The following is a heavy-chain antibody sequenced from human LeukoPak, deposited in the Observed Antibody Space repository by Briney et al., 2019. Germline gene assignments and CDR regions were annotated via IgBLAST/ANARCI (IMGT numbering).Heavy chain of an antibody. CDR1: GSSISRYH. D-gene: IGHD3-10*01. V-gene: IGHV4-4*07. J-gene: IGHJ4*02. CDR3: ARGSYGSGDLDY. Sequence: SETLSLTCTVSGSSISRYHWSWIRQPARKGLEWIGRIYTSGSTNYNPSLKSRVTMSVDTSKNQFSLKLSSVTAADTAVYYCARGSYGSGDLDYWGQGTLVTVSS. CDR2: IYTSGST.